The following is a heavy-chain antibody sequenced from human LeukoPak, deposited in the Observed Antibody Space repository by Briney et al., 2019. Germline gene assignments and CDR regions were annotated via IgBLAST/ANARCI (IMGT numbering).Heavy chain of an antibody. J-gene: IGHJ4*02. D-gene: IGHD3-22*01. CDR1: GFTFSTYG. CDR2: IRYDGSNK. V-gene: IGHV3-30*02. Sequence: EGSLRLSCAASGFTFSTYGMHWVRQAPGKGLEWVAFIRYDGSNKYYADSVKGRFTISRDNSKNTLYLQMNSLRAEDTAVYYCAKVERYYYDSSGSNFDYWGQGTLVTVSS. CDR3: AKVERYYYDSSGSNFDY.